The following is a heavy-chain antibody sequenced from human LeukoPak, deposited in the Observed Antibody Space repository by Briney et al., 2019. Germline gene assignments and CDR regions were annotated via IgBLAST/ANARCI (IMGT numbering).Heavy chain of an antibody. CDR3: ATPAAGPGAEYSQY. CDR2: IDYSSYYI. Sequence: GGSLRLSCAASGFSFSSYSMNWVRQAPGKGLEWVSSIDYSSYYIYTAYPMKGRFTTSRDNAKNSLDLQMNSLKAEDTAVYYCATPAAGPGAEYSQYWGQGTLVIVSS. J-gene: IGHJ1*01. D-gene: IGHD6-13*01. V-gene: IGHV3-21*01. CDR1: GFSFSSYS.